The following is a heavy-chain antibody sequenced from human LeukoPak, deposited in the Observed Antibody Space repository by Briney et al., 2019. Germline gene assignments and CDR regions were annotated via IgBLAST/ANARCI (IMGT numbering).Heavy chain of an antibody. CDR3: ARGGVRTAASSLGY. CDR2: INPNSGGT. Sequence: EASVKVSCKASGYTFSDYYLHWVRQAPGQGLEWMGWINPNSGGTNFAQKFRGRVTMTRDTSITTAYMELTRLKSDDTAVYYCARGGVRTAASSLGYWGQGTLVTVSS. D-gene: IGHD6-13*01. J-gene: IGHJ4*01. CDR1: GYTFSDYY. V-gene: IGHV1-2*02.